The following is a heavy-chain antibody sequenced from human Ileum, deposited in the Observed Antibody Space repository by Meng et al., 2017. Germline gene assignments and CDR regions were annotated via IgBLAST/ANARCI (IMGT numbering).Heavy chain of an antibody. CDR1: NGSLTNVNNY. J-gene: IGHJ4*02. V-gene: IGHV4-30-4*01. Sequence: QVQLQESGSGRVKSSQTLSLTCRVSNGSLTNVNNYWNWIRQAPGQALEHIGYIYYDGSSYATPSLKSRVTMSIDTSTNQFSLRLDSVTAADTAVYYCAREFYVDTAMVIDSWGPGALVTVSS. D-gene: IGHD5-18*01. CDR3: AREFYVDTAMVIDS. CDR2: IYYDGSS.